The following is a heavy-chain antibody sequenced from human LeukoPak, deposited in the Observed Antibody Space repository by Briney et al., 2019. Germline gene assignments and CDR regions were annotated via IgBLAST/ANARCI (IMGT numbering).Heavy chain of an antibody. CDR3: ARSHDSSGYYDY. Sequence: GESLKISCKTSGYSFSNYWIGWVRQMPGKGLEWMGIIFPGDSYTKYSPSFQGQVTISADKSISTAYLQWSSLKASDTAMYYCARSHDSSGYYDYWGQGTLVTVSS. CDR1: GYSFSNYW. CDR2: IFPGDSYT. J-gene: IGHJ4*02. V-gene: IGHV5-51*01. D-gene: IGHD3-22*01.